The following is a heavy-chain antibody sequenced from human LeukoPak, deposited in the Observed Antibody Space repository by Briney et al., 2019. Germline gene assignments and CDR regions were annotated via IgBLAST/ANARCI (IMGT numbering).Heavy chain of an antibody. J-gene: IGHJ4*02. Sequence: GGSLRLSCVASGFTFTSDAMNWVRQAPGKGLEWVSSTVSRGTTQYADSVKGRFTVSRDTSKNTLYLQMNSLRADDTAVYYCAKTPKNYDSSGGGGFDYLGQGTLVTVSS. CDR3: AKTPKNYDSSGGGGFDY. V-gene: IGHV3-23*01. CDR1: GFTFTSDA. D-gene: IGHD3-22*01. CDR2: TVSRGTT.